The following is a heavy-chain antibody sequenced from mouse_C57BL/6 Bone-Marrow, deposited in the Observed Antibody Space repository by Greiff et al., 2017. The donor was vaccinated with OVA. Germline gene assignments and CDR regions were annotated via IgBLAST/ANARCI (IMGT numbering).Heavy chain of an antibody. D-gene: IGHD1-1*01. Sequence: EVMLVESGGDLVKPGGSLKLSCAASGFTFSSYGMSWVRQTPDKRLEWVATISSAGSYTYYPDSVQGRFTISRDNATKTLYLQISSQQSEDTAMYYCAGLPSAAVVAYYYAMDYWGQGTSVTVSS. V-gene: IGHV5-6*01. CDR3: AGLPSAAVVAYYYAMDY. J-gene: IGHJ4*01. CDR1: GFTFSSYG. CDR2: ISSAGSYT.